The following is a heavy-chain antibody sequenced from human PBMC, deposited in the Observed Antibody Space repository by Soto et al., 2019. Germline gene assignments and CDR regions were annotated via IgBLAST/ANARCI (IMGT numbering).Heavy chain of an antibody. CDR2: IYYSGST. D-gene: IGHD3-22*01. J-gene: IGHJ4*02. CDR3: ARYGMVSMYYYDSSGYYYFDY. Sequence: PSETLSLTCTVSGGSISSYYWSWIRQPPGKGLEWIGYIYYSGSTNYNPSLKSRVTISVDTSKNQFSLKLSSVTAADTAVYYCARYGMVSMYYYDSSGYYYFDYWGQGTLVTVSS. CDR1: GGSISSYY. V-gene: IGHV4-59*01.